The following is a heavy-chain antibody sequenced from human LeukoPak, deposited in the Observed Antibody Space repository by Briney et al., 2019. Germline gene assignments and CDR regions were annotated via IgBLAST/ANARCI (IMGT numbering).Heavy chain of an antibody. D-gene: IGHD2-2*01. V-gene: IGHV3-74*01. J-gene: IGHJ4*02. CDR2: INPAGNKK. Sequence: GGSLRLSCAASGLRFNGYWRHWFRQVPGKGLVWVSEINPAGNKKNYADSVWGRFTVSRDNAKDTVYLQMDRVSVGDTAVYYCARGTVGEPGFDYWGQGTLVSVSS. CDR3: ARGTVGEPGFDY. CDR1: GLRFNGYW.